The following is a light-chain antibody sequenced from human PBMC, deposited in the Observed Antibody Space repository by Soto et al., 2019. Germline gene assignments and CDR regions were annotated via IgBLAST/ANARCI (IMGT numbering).Light chain of an antibody. Sequence: HSVLTQPPSVSAAPGEKVSISCSGSSSNIGNDYVSWYQQLPGTAPKLLIYDNDKRPSGIPDRFSGSKSGTSATLGITGLQTGDEADYHCATCDDSMSSVIFGGGTKVTVL. J-gene: IGLJ2*01. CDR2: DND. CDR3: ATCDDSMSSVI. V-gene: IGLV1-51*01. CDR1: SSNIGNDY.